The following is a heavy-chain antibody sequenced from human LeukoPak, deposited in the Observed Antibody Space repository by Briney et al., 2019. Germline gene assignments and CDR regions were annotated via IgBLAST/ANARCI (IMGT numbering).Heavy chain of an antibody. J-gene: IGHJ4*02. CDR1: GYTFTSYD. CDR3: ARGYCSSTSCSDDY. D-gene: IGHD2-2*01. Sequence: ASVKVSCTAPGYTFTSYDINWVRQATGQGLEWMGWMNPNSGNTSYAQKFQGRVTMTKNTSISTAYMELSSLRSEDTAVYYCARGYCSSTSCSDDYWGQGTLVTVSS. CDR2: MNPNSGNT. V-gene: IGHV1-8*01.